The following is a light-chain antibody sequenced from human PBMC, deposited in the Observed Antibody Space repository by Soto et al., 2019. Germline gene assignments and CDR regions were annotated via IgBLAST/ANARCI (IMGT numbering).Light chain of an antibody. Sequence: QSALTQPASVSGSPGQWITISCTGTSSDVGGYNYVSWYQQHPGKAPKLMIYEVSNRPSGVSNRFSGSKSGKTASLTISGLQAEDEADYYCSSYTSSSSLGVFGTGTKLTVL. V-gene: IGLV2-14*03. CDR2: EVS. CDR1: SSDVGGYNY. J-gene: IGLJ1*01. CDR3: SSYTSSSSLGV.